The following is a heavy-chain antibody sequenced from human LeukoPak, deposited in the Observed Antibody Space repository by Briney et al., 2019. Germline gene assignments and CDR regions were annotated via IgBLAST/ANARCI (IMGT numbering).Heavy chain of an antibody. D-gene: IGHD3-10*01. CDR2: INHSGST. CDR3: ARSFYGSGSYNY. V-gene: IGHV4-34*01. Sequence: SETLSLTCAVYGGSFSGYYWSWIRQPPGKGLEWIGEINHSGSTNYNPPLKSRVTISVDTSKNQFSLKLSSVTAADTAVYYCARSFYGSGSYNYWGQGTLVTVSS. CDR1: GGSFSGYY. J-gene: IGHJ4*02.